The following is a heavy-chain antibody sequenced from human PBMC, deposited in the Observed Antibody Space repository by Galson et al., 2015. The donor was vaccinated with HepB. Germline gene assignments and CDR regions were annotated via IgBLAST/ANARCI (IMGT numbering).Heavy chain of an antibody. Sequence: SLRLSCAAAGFTFSKAWMSWVRQAPGKGLEWVGRIKSKTDGGTAYHAAPVKGRFTISRDDSKNTVYLLMNSLKIEDTALYYCATDGTVSLFEDWGQGTLVTVSS. V-gene: IGHV3-15*01. D-gene: IGHD4-17*01. CDR3: ATDGTVSLFED. J-gene: IGHJ4*03. CDR2: IKSKTDGGTA. CDR1: GFTFSKAW.